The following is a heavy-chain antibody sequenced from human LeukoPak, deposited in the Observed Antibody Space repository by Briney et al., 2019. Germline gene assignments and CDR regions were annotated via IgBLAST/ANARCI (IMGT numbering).Heavy chain of an antibody. CDR1: GYTFTSYY. Sequence: GASVKVSCKASGYTFTSYYMHWVRQAPGQGLEWMGIINPSGGSTSYAQKFQGRVTMTRDMSTSTVYMELSSLRSDDTAVYYCARSSSSRIGVLNWFDPWGQGTLVTVSS. J-gene: IGHJ5*02. CDR3: ARSSSSRIGVLNWFDP. V-gene: IGHV1-46*01. D-gene: IGHD6-6*01. CDR2: INPSGGST.